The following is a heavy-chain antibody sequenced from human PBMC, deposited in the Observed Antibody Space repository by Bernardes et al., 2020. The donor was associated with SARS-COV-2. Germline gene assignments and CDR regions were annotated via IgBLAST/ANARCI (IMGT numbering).Heavy chain of an antibody. V-gene: IGHV5-51*01. D-gene: IGHD6-13*01. CDR2: IYPGDSDT. J-gene: IGHJ5*02. CDR3: ARGPYGAALHKLFDP. CDR1: GYSFTSYW. Sequence: GESLKISCKGSGYSFTSYWIGWVRQMPGKGLEWMGIIYPGDSDTRYSPSFQGQVTISADKSISTAYLQWSSLKASDTAMYYCARGPYGAALHKLFDPWGQGTLVTVSS.